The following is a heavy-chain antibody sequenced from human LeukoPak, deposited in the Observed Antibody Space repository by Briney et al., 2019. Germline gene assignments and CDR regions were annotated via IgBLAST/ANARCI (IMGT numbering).Heavy chain of an antibody. Sequence: GGSLRLSCAASGFTFSSYAMSWVRQAPGKGLEWVSAISGSDGSTYYADSVKSRFTISRDNSKNTLYLQMNSLRAEDTAVYYCAKEIRWQNWLDPWGQGTLVTVSS. CDR3: AKEIRWQNWLDP. CDR1: GFTFSSYA. J-gene: IGHJ5*02. CDR2: ISGSDGST. D-gene: IGHD4-23*01. V-gene: IGHV3-23*01.